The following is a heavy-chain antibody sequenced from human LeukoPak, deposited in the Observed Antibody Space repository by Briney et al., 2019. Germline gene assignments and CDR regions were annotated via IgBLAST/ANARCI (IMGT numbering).Heavy chain of an antibody. CDR2: INPNSGGT. CDR1: GYTFTGYC. V-gene: IGHV1-2*02. D-gene: IGHD1-26*01. CDR3: ARVSGRMGATLDAFDI. J-gene: IGHJ3*02. Sequence: ASVKVFRRASGYTFTGYCMHWVRQAHGQGLEWMGWINPNSGGTNYAQKFQGRVTMTRDTSISTAYMELSRLRSDDTAVYYCARVSGRMGATLDAFDIWGQGTMVTVSS.